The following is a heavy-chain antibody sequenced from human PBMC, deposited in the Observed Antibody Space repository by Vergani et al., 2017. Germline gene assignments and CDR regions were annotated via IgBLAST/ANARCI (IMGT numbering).Heavy chain of an antibody. CDR1: GGSISSYY. V-gene: IGHV4-59*01. Sequence: QVQLQESGPGLVKPSETLSLTCTVSGGSISSYYWNWIRQPPGKGLEWIGYIYYSGCTNYNPALKSRVTVSVDTAKNQFSLKLSSVTAADTAVYYCAGGLIPAFFDYWGQGTLVTVSS. D-gene: IGHD3-16*01. CDR2: IYYSGCT. CDR3: AGGLIPAFFDY. J-gene: IGHJ4*02.